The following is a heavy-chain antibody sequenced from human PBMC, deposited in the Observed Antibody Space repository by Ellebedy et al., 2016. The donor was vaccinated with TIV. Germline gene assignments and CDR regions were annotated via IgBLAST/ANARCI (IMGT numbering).Heavy chain of an antibody. CDR2: IKQDGSEK. Sequence: GESLKISXAASGFTFSFYWMGWVRQAPGKGLEWVANIKQDGSEKHYADSVKGRFTISGDNAKNSLYLQMNSLGAEDTAVYFCARGRYYCSSTSCYAPSWFDPWGQGTLVTVSS. CDR3: ARGRYYCSSTSCYAPSWFDP. J-gene: IGHJ5*02. V-gene: IGHV3-7*01. D-gene: IGHD2-2*01. CDR1: GFTFSFYW.